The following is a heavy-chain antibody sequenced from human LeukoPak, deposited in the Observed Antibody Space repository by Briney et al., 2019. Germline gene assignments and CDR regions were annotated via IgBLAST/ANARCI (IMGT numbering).Heavy chain of an antibody. CDR3: ARGGRWELPRPYAFDI. V-gene: IGHV1-18*01. CDR1: GGTFSSYG. J-gene: IGHJ3*02. CDR2: ISAYNAHT. D-gene: IGHD1-26*01. Sequence: EASVKVSCKASGGTFSSYGISWVRQAPGQGLEWMGWISAYNAHTNYAQKLQGRVTMTTDTSTSTAYMELRSLRSDDTAVYYCARGGRWELPRPYAFDIWGQGTMVTVSS.